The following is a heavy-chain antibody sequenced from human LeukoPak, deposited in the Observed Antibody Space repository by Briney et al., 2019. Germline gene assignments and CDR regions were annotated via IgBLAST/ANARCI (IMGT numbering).Heavy chain of an antibody. J-gene: IGHJ4*02. CDR2: ISDIGST. CDR3: AGHHPRNTVDF. V-gene: IGHV4-59*08. D-gene: IGHD2/OR15-2a*01. Sequence: SETLSLTCAVYGGSFSGYYWSWIRQPPGKGLERIAYISDIGSTNYNPSLKSRVTISLDTSKNQFSLKLSSVTAADTAVYYCAGHHPRNTVDFWGQGTLVTVSS. CDR1: GGSFSGYY.